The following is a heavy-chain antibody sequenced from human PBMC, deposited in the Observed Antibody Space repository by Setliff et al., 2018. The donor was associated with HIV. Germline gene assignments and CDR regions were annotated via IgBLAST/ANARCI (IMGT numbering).Heavy chain of an antibody. CDR1: GGSITSGSYY. CDR3: ARDSEPMSGTWYDY. CDR2: IYTSGTT. Sequence: PSETLSLTCTVSGGSITSGSYYWSWIRQPAGKGLEWIGRIYTSGTTNYNPSLKSRVTISVDTSKNQFSLKLTSVTAADTGTYYCARDSEPMSGTWYDYWGQGTLVTVSS. D-gene: IGHD1-1*01. J-gene: IGHJ4*02. V-gene: IGHV4-61*02.